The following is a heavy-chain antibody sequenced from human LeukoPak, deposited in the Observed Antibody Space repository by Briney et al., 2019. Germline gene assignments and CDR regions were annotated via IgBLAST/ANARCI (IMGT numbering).Heavy chain of an antibody. CDR1: GYTFTSYA. CDR2: INAGNGNT. CDR3: ANCGGDCYYPPYYYGMDV. Sequence: ASVKVSCKASGYTFTSYAMHWVRQAPGQRLEWMGWINAGNGNTKYSQKFQGRVTITRDTSASTAYMELSSLRSEDTAVYYCANCGGDCYYPPYYYGMDVWGQGTTVTVSS. J-gene: IGHJ6*02. D-gene: IGHD2-21*02. V-gene: IGHV1-3*01.